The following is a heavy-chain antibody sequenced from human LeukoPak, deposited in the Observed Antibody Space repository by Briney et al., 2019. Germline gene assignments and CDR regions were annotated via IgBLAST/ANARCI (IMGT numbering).Heavy chain of an antibody. CDR3: ATAGHPGYDFWGGFAFYFDR. CDR2: ISSSGDSI. Sequence: GGSLRLSCAASGFTFSRYSMNWVRQAPGKGLEWVSYISSSGDSIYSADSVKVRFPISRDNAKNSLYLQINTLRAEDTALYFCATAGHPGYDFWGGFAFYFDRWGQGALVTVSS. V-gene: IGHV3-48*01. J-gene: IGHJ4*02. D-gene: IGHD3-3*01. CDR1: GFTFSRYS.